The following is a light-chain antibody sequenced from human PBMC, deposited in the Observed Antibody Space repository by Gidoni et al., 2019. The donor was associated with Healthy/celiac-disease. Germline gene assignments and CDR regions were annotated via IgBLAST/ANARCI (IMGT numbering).Light chain of an antibody. CDR1: QSISSY. CDR3: QQSYSTLFT. CDR2: AAS. V-gene: IGKV1-39*01. J-gene: IGKJ3*01. Sequence: DIQMTQSPSSLSASVGDRVTITCRASQSISSYLNWYQQKPGKAPKLLIYAASSLQSGVPSRFSGSGSGTDFTLTISSLQPEVFASYFCQQSYSTLFTFGPGTKVDIK.